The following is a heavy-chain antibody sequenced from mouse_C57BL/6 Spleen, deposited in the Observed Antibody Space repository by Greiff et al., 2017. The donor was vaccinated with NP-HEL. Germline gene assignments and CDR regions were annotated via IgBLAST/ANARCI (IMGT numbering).Heavy chain of an antibody. CDR3: ARSSLLRHYFDY. CDR2: IDPSDSYT. D-gene: IGHD1-2*01. CDR1: GYTFTSYW. J-gene: IGHJ2*01. V-gene: IGHV1-59*01. Sequence: VQLQQPGAELVRPGTSVKLSCKASGYTFTSYWMHWVKQRPGQGLEWIGVIDPSDSYTNYNQKFKGKATLTVDTSSSTAYMQLSSLTSEDSAVYYCARSSLLRHYFDYWGQGTTLTVSS.